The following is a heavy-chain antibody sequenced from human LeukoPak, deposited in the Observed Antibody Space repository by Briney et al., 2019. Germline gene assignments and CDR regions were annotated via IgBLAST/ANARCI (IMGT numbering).Heavy chain of an antibody. CDR2: INPNSGGT. Sequence: ASAKVSCKASGYTFTGYYMHWVRRAPGQGLEWMGWINPNSGGTNYAQKFQGRVTMTRDTSISTAYMELSRLRSDDTAVYYCARAVVVVAATGLSFGCWFDPWGQGTLVTVSS. J-gene: IGHJ5*02. V-gene: IGHV1-2*02. CDR1: GYTFTGYY. CDR3: ARAVVVVAATGLSFGCWFDP. D-gene: IGHD2-15*01.